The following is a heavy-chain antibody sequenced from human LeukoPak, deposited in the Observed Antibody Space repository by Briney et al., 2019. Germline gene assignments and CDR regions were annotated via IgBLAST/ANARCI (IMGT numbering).Heavy chain of an antibody. Sequence: ASVKVSCKASGYTFTSYYMHWLRQAPGQGLEWMGIINPSGGSTSYAQKFQGRVTMTRDTSTSTVYMELSSLRSEDTAVYYCARAIAALYGMDVWGQGTTVTVSS. D-gene: IGHD6-13*01. CDR3: ARAIAALYGMDV. V-gene: IGHV1-46*01. J-gene: IGHJ6*02. CDR2: INPSGGST. CDR1: GYTFTSYY.